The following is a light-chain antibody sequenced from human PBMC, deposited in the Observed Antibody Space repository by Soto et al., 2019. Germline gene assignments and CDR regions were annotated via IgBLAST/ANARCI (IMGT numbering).Light chain of an antibody. CDR3: ISHAGTSNV. Sequence: QSALTQPPSASGSLGQSVAISCTGTSSDVGATDYVSWYQHHSGKAPKLLLYEVNKRPSGVPDRFSGSKSGNTASLTVSVLQADAEADYYCISHAGTSNVLGTGTKVTVL. CDR2: EVN. J-gene: IGLJ1*01. CDR1: SSDVGATDY. V-gene: IGLV2-8*01.